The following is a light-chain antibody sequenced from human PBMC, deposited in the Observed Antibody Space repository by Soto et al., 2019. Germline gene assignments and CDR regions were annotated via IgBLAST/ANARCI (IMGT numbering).Light chain of an antibody. CDR2: DAT. CDR3: QRYNTFSGT. CDR1: QSISRW. Sequence: DIQMTQSPSTLSAAVEESVTMNGRTSQSISRWLAWYQQRPGKAPKLLIYDATSMESGVPSRFSGRGSGTQFNLTISCLQPDDFATYYCQRYNTFSGTFGPGTKVDIK. J-gene: IGKJ1*01. V-gene: IGKV1-5*01.